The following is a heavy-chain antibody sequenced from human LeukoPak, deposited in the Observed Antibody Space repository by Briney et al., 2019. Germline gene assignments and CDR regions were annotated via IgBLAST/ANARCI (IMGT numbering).Heavy chain of an antibody. J-gene: IGHJ6*03. V-gene: IGHV1-18*01. CDR1: GYTFTSCG. CDR2: ISAYNGNT. Sequence: ASVKVSCKASGYTFTSCGISWVRQAPGQGLEWMGWISAYNGNTNYAQKLQGRVTMTTDTSTSTAYMELRSLRSDDTAVYYCAASYSSGWYGSQFSYYYYYMDVWGKGTTVTVSS. D-gene: IGHD6-19*01. CDR3: AASYSSGWYGSQFSYYYYYMDV.